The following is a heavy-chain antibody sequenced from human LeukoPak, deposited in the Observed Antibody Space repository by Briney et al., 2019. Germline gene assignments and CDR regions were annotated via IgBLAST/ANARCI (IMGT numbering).Heavy chain of an antibody. J-gene: IGHJ3*02. D-gene: IGHD3-22*01. CDR2: IIPIFGTA. V-gene: IGHV1-69*01. CDR3: ARDTTIDYYDSSGYAFDI. Sequence: SVKVSCKASGGTFSSYAISWVRQAPGQGLEWMGGIIPIFGTANYAQKFQGRVTITADESTSTAHMELSSLRSEDTAVYYCARDTTIDYYDSSGYAFDIWGQGTMVTVSS. CDR1: GGTFSSYA.